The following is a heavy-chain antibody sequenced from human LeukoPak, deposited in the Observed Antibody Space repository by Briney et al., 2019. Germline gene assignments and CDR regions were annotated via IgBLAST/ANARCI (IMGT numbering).Heavy chain of an antibody. CDR2: INPSGGST. D-gene: IGHD6-13*01. V-gene: IGHV1-46*01. J-gene: IGHJ4*02. CDR3: ASLGGIAGQPLSDY. Sequence: GASVKVSCKASGYTFTSYYMHWVRQAPGQGLEWMGIINPSGGSTSCAQKFQGRVTMTRDMSTSTVYMELSSLRSEDTAVYYCASLGGIAGQPLSDYWGQGTLVTVSS. CDR1: GYTFTSYY.